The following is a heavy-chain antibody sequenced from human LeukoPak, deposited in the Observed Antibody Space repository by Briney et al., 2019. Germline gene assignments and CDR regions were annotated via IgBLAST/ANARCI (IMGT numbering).Heavy chain of an antibody. J-gene: IGHJ4*02. CDR3: ARGTAVAGT. CDR2: IYYSGST. D-gene: IGHD6-19*01. CDR1: GDSISSYY. V-gene: IGHV4-59*01. Sequence: PSETLSLTCTVSGDSISSYYWSWIRQPPGKGLEWVRYIYYSGSTNYNPSLKSRVTISIGTSKNQFSLKLSSVTAADTAVYYCARGTAVAGTRGQGTLVTVSS.